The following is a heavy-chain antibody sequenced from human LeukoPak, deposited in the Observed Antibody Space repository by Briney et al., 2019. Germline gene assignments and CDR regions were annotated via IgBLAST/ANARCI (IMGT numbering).Heavy chain of an antibody. CDR3: ARDGSPYYDSSGYYRIFDY. CDR1: GGSFSGYY. D-gene: IGHD3-22*01. Sequence: LSLTCAVYGGSFSGYYMSWIRQAPGKGLEWVSYISSSGSTIYYADSVKGRFTISRDNAKNSLYLQMNSLRAEDTAVYYCARDGSPYYDSSGYYRIFDYWGQGTLVTVSS. CDR2: ISSSGSTI. J-gene: IGHJ4*02. V-gene: IGHV3-11*01.